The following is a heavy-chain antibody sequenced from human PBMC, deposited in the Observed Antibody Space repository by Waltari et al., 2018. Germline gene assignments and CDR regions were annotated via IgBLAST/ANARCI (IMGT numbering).Heavy chain of an antibody. D-gene: IGHD1-1*01. CDR1: GYSFSDYG. CDR2: ISSNNGHT. Sequence: QVQLVQSGAEVKKPGASVKVSCKASGYSFSDYGISWVRQAPGQGLEWVGWISSNNGHTNHAQKFEDRLIMTKDTSTTTVYMELSYLTSDDAAVYYCAKDAFGNTYLDLWGQGTLVTVSS. J-gene: IGHJ4*02. V-gene: IGHV1-18*01. CDR3: AKDAFGNTYLDL.